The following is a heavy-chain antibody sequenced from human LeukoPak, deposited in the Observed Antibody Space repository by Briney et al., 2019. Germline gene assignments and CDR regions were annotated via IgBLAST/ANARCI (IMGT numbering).Heavy chain of an antibody. Sequence: GSLRLSCAASGFIFSTYIVHWVRQGPGKGLEWVAVISNDGSHRYYADPVKGRFTISRDNSKNTLYLQMNSLRAEDTAVYYCARDRIRAVAGSGYFDYWGQGTLVTVSS. J-gene: IGHJ4*02. CDR1: GFIFSTYI. CDR2: ISNDGSHR. D-gene: IGHD6-19*01. V-gene: IGHV3-30*04. CDR3: ARDRIRAVAGSGYFDY.